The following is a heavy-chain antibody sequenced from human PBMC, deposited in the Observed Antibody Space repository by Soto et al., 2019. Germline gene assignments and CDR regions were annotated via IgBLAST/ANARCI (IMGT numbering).Heavy chain of an antibody. CDR3: AREPQTVTTQSGDPNYFDY. V-gene: IGHV1-69*12. J-gene: IGHJ4*02. Sequence: QVQLVQSGAEVKKPGSSVKVSCKASGGTFSSYAISWVRQAPGQGLEWMGGIIPIFGTANYAQKFQGRVNITADESTSTAYMELSSLRSEDTAVYYCAREPQTVTTQSGDPNYFDYWGQGTLVTVSS. D-gene: IGHD4-17*01. CDR2: IIPIFGTA. CDR1: GGTFSSYA.